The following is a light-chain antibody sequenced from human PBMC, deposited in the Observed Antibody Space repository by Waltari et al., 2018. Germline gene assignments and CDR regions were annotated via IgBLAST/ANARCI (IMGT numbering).Light chain of an antibody. Sequence: EIVLTQSPGTLSLSPGDGATLSCRARESISRYLAWYQQKPGRAPRLLIYAASSRATGIPDRFSGSGSGTDFSLTISRLEPEDFAVYYCQHHLRLPATFGQGTKVEIK. CDR3: QHHLRLPAT. V-gene: IGKV3-20*01. CDR2: AAS. CDR1: ESISRY. J-gene: IGKJ1*01.